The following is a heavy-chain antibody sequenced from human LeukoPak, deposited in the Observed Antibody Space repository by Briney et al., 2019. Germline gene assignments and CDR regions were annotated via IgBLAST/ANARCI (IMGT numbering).Heavy chain of an antibody. D-gene: IGHD2-15*01. V-gene: IGHV3-21*01. CDR1: GFTFSDYS. CDR2: ISSSSSYI. J-gene: IGHJ4*02. CDR3: AREPPFCSGGYCARLDY. Sequence: PGVSLRPSCAASGFTFSDYSMNWVRQAPGTGLESVSSISSSSSYIYYADSVRGRFTISRDNAKNSLYLQMNSLRAEDTAVYYCAREPPFCSGGYCARLDYWGQGTLVTVSS.